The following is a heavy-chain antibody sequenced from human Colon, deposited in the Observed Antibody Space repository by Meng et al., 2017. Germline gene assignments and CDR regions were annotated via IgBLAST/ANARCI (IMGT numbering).Heavy chain of an antibody. CDR3: ARDTLYGTDY. V-gene: IGHV4-31*03. J-gene: IGHJ4*02. CDR1: GGSIKSGGYH. D-gene: IGHD4-17*01. CDR2: MADSGTT. Sequence: QVHPHESGPGLVMPSDDLSLVCTVSGGSIKSGGYHWSWVRQHPGKGLEYIGFMADSGTTDYNPSLRSRVSISEIGSSKNQFSLTLRSVTAADTATYFCARDTLYGTDYWGQGVLVTVSS.